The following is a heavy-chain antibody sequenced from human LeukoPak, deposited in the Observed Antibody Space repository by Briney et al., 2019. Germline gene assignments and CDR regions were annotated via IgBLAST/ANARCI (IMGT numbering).Heavy chain of an antibody. CDR1: GGSISSYY. V-gene: IGHV4-59*12. Sequence: SETLSLTCTVSGGSISSYYWSWIRQPPGKGLEWIGYIYYSGSTNYNPSLKSRVTISVDTSKNQFSLKLSSVTAADTAVYYCARRPTNSGSYYRNLAFPYYFDYWGQGTLVTVSS. D-gene: IGHD1-26*01. J-gene: IGHJ4*02. CDR3: ARRPTNSGSYYRNLAFPYYFDY. CDR2: IYYSGST.